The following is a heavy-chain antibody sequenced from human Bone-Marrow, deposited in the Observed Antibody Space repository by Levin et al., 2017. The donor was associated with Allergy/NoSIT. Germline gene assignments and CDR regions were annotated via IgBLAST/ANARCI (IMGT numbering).Heavy chain of an antibody. D-gene: IGHD2-15*01. CDR1: GFTFSTYT. CDR2: IVGSTGST. J-gene: IGHJ4*02. CDR3: AKERFVAPGNVGGSDH. V-gene: IGHV3-23*01. Sequence: GESLKISCATSGFTFSTYTMTWVRQAPGKGLEWVSTIVGSTGSTYYADSVKGRFTISRDNFKNTLYVQMKRLRAEDTAIYYCAKERFVAPGNVGGSDHWGQGTLVTVSS.